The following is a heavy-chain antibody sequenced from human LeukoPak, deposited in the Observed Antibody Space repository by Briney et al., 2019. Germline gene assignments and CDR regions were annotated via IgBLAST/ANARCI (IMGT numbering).Heavy chain of an antibody. Sequence: ASVKVSCKASGYTFTSYGISWVRQAPGQGLEWMGWLSAYSGNTNYAQMLQGRVTMTTDTSTSTAYMELRSLRSDDTAVYYCARDRPDLGYCSSTSCPQIIDYWGQGTLVTVSS. J-gene: IGHJ4*02. CDR2: LSAYSGNT. D-gene: IGHD2-2*01. CDR3: ARDRPDLGYCSSTSCPQIIDY. CDR1: GYTFTSYG. V-gene: IGHV1-18*01.